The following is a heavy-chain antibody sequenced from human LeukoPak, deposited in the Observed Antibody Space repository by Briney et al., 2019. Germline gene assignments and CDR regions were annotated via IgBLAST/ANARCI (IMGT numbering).Heavy chain of an antibody. V-gene: IGHV4-59*01. CDR2: IYYSGST. J-gene: IGHJ4*02. D-gene: IGHD1-26*01. Sequence: SETLSLTCTVSGGSISSYYWSWIRQPPGKGLEWIGYIYYSGSTSYNPSLKGRVTISVDTSKKQFSLKLSSVTAADTAFYYCARDYIVGAPYYFDYWGQGTLVTVSS. CDR3: ARDYIVGAPYYFDY. CDR1: GGSISSYY.